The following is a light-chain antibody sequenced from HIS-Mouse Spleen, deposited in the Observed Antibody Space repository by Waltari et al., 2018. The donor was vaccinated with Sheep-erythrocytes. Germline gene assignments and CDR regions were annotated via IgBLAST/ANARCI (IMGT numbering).Light chain of an antibody. J-gene: IGLJ1*01. CDR1: SSDVGCYNY. CDR2: AFR. V-gene: IGLV2-11*01. CDR3: CSYAGSYNHV. Sequence: QSALTQPRSVSGSPGQSVTISCTGTSSDVGCYNYVSWYQQYPGKAPKLMIYAFRKRPSGVPDRFSGSKSGNTASLTISGLQAVDEADYYCCSYAGSYNHVFATGTKVTVL.